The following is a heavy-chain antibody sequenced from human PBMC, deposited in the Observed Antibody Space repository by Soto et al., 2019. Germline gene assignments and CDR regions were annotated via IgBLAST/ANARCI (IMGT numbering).Heavy chain of an antibody. CDR3: ARLFKVVSPLG. Sequence: QLQLQESGPGLVKPSETLSLTCTVSGGSISSSSYYWGWIRQPPGKGLEWIGRIYYSGSTYYNPSLKSRVTISVDTSKNQFSLKLSSVTAADTAVYYCARLFKVVSPLGWGQGTLVTVSS. V-gene: IGHV4-39*01. D-gene: IGHD3-22*01. CDR2: IYYSGST. J-gene: IGHJ4*02. CDR1: GGSISSSSYY.